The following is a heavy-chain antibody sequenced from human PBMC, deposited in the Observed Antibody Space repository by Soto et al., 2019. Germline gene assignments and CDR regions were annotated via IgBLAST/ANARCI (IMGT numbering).Heavy chain of an antibody. V-gene: IGHV1-24*01. CDR3: ATDLGALRVLEWRYFDY. D-gene: IGHD3-3*01. CDR1: GYTLTELS. J-gene: IGHJ4*02. Sequence: ASVKVSCKVSGYTLTELSMHWVRQAPGKGLEWMGGFDPEDGETIYAQKFQGRVTMTEDTSTDTAYMELSSLRSEDTAVYYCATDLGALRVLEWRYFDYWGQGTLVTVSS. CDR2: FDPEDGET.